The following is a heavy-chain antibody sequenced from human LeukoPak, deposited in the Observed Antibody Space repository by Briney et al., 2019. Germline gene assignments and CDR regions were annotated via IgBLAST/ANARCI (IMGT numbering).Heavy chain of an antibody. D-gene: IGHD3-10*01. V-gene: IGHV3-20*04. CDR2: NNWNGGST. Sequence: GGSLRLSCAVSGFFLNNYGMTWVHQAPGKGLEWVSGNNWNGGSTGYADSVKGRFTISRDNAKNCLYLQMNSLRAEDTALYYCERTRTSGGYSASDYWGQGTLVTVSS. CDR3: ERTRTSGGYSASDY. CDR1: GFFLNNYG. J-gene: IGHJ4*02.